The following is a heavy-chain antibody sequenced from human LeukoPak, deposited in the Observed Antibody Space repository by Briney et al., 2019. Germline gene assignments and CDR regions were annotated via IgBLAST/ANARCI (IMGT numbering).Heavy chain of an antibody. D-gene: IGHD1-14*01. CDR2: IYYSGST. J-gene: IGHJ4*02. V-gene: IGHV4-39*07. Sequence: PSETLSLTCTVSGGSISSSSYYWGWIRQPPGKGLEWIGSIYYSGSTYYNPSLKSRVTISVDTSKNQFSLKLSSVTAADTAVYYCAREAEWPHYFDYWGQGTLVTVSS. CDR3: AREAEWPHYFDY. CDR1: GGSISSSSYY.